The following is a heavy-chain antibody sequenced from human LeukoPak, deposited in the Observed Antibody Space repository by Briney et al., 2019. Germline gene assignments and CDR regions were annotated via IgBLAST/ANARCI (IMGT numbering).Heavy chain of an antibody. J-gene: IGHJ6*03. V-gene: IGHV1-2*02. D-gene: IGHD2-2*01. CDR3: ARQVVPAAMIYYYYMDV. Sequence: ASVKVSCXASGYTFTGYYMHWVRQARGQGLEWMAWINPNSGGTNYAQKFQGRVTMTRDTSISTAYMELSRLRSDDTAVYYCARQVVPAAMIYYYYMDVWGKGTTVTVSS. CDR2: INPNSGGT. CDR1: GYTFTGYY.